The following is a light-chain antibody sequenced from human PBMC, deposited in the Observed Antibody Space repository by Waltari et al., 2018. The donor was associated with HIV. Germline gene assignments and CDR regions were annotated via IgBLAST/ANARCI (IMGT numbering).Light chain of an antibody. V-gene: IGLV3-1*01. CDR1: HLSLKY. CDR3: QAWDTIREV. J-gene: IGLJ3*02. CDR2: ADS. Sequence: FELTQPPTVSVSPGQTANITCSGAHLSLKYTCWYQQKAGQSPMLVIYADSKRPSGIPDRFSGSNSGNTSTLTIYEAQTVDEADYYCQAWDTIREVFGGGTRLTVL.